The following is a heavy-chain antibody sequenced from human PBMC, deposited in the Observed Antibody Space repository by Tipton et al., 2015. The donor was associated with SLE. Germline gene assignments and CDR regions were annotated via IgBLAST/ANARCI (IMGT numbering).Heavy chain of an antibody. V-gene: IGHV4-30-4*01. J-gene: IGHJ5*02. CDR1: GGSISSGDYY. CDR3: ARGSSSLYLEHWFDP. D-gene: IGHD6-13*01. Sequence: TLSLTCTVSGGSISSGDYYWSWIRQPPGKGLEWIGYIYYSGSTYYNPSLKSRVTISVDTSKNQFSLKLNSVTAADTAVYYCARGSSSLYLEHWFDPWGQGTLVTVSS. CDR2: IYYSGST.